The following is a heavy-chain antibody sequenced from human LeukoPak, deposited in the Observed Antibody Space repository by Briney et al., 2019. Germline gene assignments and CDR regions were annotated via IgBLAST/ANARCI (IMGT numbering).Heavy chain of an antibody. CDR2: ISYDGSNK. CDR1: GFTFSSYG. CDR3: AKDPFSIAAAGTPYDY. V-gene: IGHV3-30*18. D-gene: IGHD6-13*01. J-gene: IGHJ4*02. Sequence: GGSLRLSCAASGFTFSSYGMHWVRQAPGKGLEWVAVISYDGSNKYYADSVKGRFTISRDNSKNTLYLQMNSLRAEDTAVYYCAKDPFSIAAAGTPYDYWGQGTLVTVSS.